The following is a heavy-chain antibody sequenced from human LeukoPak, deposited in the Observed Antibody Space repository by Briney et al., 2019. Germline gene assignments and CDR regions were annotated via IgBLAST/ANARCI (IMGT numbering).Heavy chain of an antibody. CDR3: TRDAALVPGKNF. Sequence: PGGALTLPCAASGFTFSDYYMSWLRQAPGKGREGVSYISYSGNTLYYADSVKGRFTMSRDNAKNSVYLQMNSLRAEDTAVYYCTRDAALVPGKNFWGQGTLVTVSS. CDR2: ISYSGNTL. J-gene: IGHJ4*02. D-gene: IGHD6-19*01. V-gene: IGHV3-11*04. CDR1: GFTFSDYY.